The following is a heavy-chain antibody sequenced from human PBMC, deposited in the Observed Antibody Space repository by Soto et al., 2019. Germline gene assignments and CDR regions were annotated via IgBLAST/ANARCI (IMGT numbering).Heavy chain of an antibody. CDR1: GGSISSGGYY. J-gene: IGHJ6*02. CDR3: ARGGFGVVTNYYYYGMDV. D-gene: IGHD3-3*01. V-gene: IGHV4-31*03. Sequence: SETLSLTCTVSGGSISSGGYYWSWIRQHPGKGLEWIGYIYYSGSTYYNPSLKSRVTISVDTSKNQFSLKLSSVTAADTAVYYCARGGFGVVTNYYYYGMDVWGQGTTVTVSS. CDR2: IYYSGST.